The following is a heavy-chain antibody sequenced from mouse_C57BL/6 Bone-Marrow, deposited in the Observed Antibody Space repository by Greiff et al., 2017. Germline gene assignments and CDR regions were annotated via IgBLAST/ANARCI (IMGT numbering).Heavy chain of an antibody. V-gene: IGHV14-4*01. CDR2: IDPENGDT. J-gene: IGHJ2*01. CDR1: GFNIKDDY. CDR3: TRGVAPYFDY. Sequence: VQLQQSGAELVRPGASVKLSCTASGFNIKDDYMHWVKQRPEQGLEWIGWIDPENGDTEYASKFQGKATITADTSSNTAYLQLSSLTSEDTAVHYCTRGVAPYFDYWGQGTTLTVSS. D-gene: IGHD1-1*01.